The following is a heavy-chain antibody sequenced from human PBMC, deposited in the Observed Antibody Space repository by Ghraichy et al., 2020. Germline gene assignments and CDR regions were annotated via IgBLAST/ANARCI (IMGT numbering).Heavy chain of an antibody. CDR2: INHDGST. CDR3: AALGGGLATPTAWATVYYFDY. D-gene: IGHD1-26*01. Sequence: SETLSLTCVVYGGPFSGYYWSWVRQPPGKGLEWMGQINHDGSTDYNPSFKSRVTISLDRSQDQFSLRLTSVTAADTAIYYCAALGGGLATPTAWATVYYFDYWDQGALVTVSS. V-gene: IGHV4-34*01. CDR1: GGPFSGYY. J-gene: IGHJ4*02.